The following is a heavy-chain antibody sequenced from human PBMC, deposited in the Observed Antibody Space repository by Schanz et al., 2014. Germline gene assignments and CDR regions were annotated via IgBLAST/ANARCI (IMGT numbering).Heavy chain of an antibody. CDR3: ASSSYRLLSYYYAMDV. CDR2: ISSRGTTI. V-gene: IGHV3-48*04. CDR1: GFTFSRNS. J-gene: IGHJ6*02. Sequence: EVQLEVSGGGLVQPGGSLRLSCAASGFTFSRNSMDWVRQAPGKGLECISYISSRGTTIYYADSVKGRFTISRDNAENSLYLQMSSLRAEDTAVYYCASSSYRLLSYYYAMDVWGQGTTVTVSS. D-gene: IGHD1-26*01.